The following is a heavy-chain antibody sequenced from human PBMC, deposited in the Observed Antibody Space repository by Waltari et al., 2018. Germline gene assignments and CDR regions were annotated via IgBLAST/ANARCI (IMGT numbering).Heavy chain of an antibody. CDR2: VNPDSGKT. CDR1: GYTFTNYD. Sequence: QVLLVQSGPEVKKPGASVKVSCKASGYTFTNYDINWMRQATGQGLEWMGWVNPDSGKTGFAQNFQGRVTITRDTSIATVYMELSDLRSEDTAVYYCARGTRASRASYWLDPWGQGTLVTVSS. CDR3: ARGTRASRASYWLDP. J-gene: IGHJ5*02. V-gene: IGHV1-8*01. D-gene: IGHD2-21*01.